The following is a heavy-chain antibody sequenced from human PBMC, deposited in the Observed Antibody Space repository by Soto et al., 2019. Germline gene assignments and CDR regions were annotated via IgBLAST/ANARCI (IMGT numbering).Heavy chain of an antibody. CDR2: INAGNGNT. J-gene: IGHJ4*02. CDR1: GYTFTSYA. D-gene: IGHD2-21*02. Sequence: QVQLVQSGAEEKKPGASVKVSCKASGYTFTSYAMHWVRQAPGQRLEWMGWINAGNGNTKYSQKFQGTVTITRNTSASSGDRGLSSLRSEDTAEYYCARSIVVVTALDYWGQGTLVTVSS. CDR3: ARSIVVVTALDY. V-gene: IGHV1-3*05.